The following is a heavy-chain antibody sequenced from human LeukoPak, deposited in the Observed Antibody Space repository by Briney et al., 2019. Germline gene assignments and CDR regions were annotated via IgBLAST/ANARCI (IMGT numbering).Heavy chain of an antibody. CDR1: GGSFSGYY. V-gene: IGHV4-34*01. D-gene: IGHD3-10*01. J-gene: IGHJ4*02. CDR2: IYHSGNT. CDR3: ARGTGFGDLLDY. Sequence: SETLSLTCAAYGGSFSGYYWSWIRQPPGKGLEWIGYIYHSGNTYYNPSLKSRVTISKDTSKNQFSLNLRSVTAADTAVYFCARGTGFGDLLDYWGQGTLVTVSS.